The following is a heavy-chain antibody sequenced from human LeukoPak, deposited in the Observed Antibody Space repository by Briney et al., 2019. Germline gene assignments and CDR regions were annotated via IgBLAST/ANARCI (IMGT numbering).Heavy chain of an antibody. Sequence: SETLSLTCTVSGGSISSSSYYWGWIRQPPGKGLEWIGSIYYSGSTYYNPSLKSRVTISVDTSKNQFSLKLSSVTAADTAVYYCARHFVIGYDILTGYYLGPWFDPWGQGTLVTVSS. V-gene: IGHV4-39*01. CDR3: ARHFVIGYDILTGYYLGPWFDP. CDR2: IYYSGST. D-gene: IGHD3-9*01. CDR1: GGSISSSSYY. J-gene: IGHJ5*02.